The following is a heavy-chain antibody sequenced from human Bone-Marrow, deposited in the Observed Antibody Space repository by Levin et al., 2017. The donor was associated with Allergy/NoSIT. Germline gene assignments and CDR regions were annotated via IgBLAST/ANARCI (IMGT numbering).Heavy chain of an antibody. CDR2: ISFDGSNK. CDR1: GGSFSGYY. J-gene: IGHJ3*02. Sequence: LSLTCAVSGGSFSGYYWSWIRQPPEKGLEWVAVISFDGSNKYYADSVKGRFTISRDNSKNTLYLQMNSLSAEDTAVYYCARGGYNYDYAFDIWGQGTMVTVSS. CDR3: ARGGYNYDYAFDI. V-gene: IGHV3-30-3*01. D-gene: IGHD5-24*01.